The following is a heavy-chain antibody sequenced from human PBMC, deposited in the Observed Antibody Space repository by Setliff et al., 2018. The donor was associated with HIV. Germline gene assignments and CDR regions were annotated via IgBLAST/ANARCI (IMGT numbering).Heavy chain of an antibody. Sequence: AGGSLRLSCAASGFTFNAFGMNWVRQAPGKGLEWVSSIITSGTYKYYADSVKGRFTISRDNAKDSLYLQMNSLRAEDTAVYYCARRGNYLGDAFDIWGQGTMVTVSS. J-gene: IGHJ3*02. CDR2: IITSGTYK. V-gene: IGHV3-21*01. CDR1: GFTFNAFG. CDR3: ARRGNYLGDAFDI. D-gene: IGHD1-26*01.